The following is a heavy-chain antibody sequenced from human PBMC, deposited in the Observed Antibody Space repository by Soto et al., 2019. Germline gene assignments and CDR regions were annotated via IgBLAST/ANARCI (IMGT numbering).Heavy chain of an antibody. CDR3: ARTGLVATDTSGQGYFDY. D-gene: IGHD5-12*01. V-gene: IGHV4-39*01. Sequence: PSETLSLTCTVSGGSISRSSYYWGWIRQPPGKGLEWIGSIYYSGSTYYNPSLKSRVTISVDTSKNQFSVKLSSVTAADTAVYYCARTGLVATDTSGQGYFDYWGQGTLVTVSS. CDR1: GGSISRSSYY. CDR2: IYYSGST. J-gene: IGHJ4*02.